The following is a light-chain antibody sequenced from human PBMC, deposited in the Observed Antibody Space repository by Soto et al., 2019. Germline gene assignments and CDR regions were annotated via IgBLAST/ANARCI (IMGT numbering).Light chain of an antibody. J-gene: IGKJ4*01. CDR2: AAS. Sequence: DIQMTQSPSSLSASVGGRVTLTCRASQSISTYLNWYQQKPGKAPKLLIYAASSLQSGVPSRFSGSGSGTDLTRTVSSLQPEAFATYYCQQTYITPLTFGGGTKVEIQ. CDR1: QSISTY. CDR3: QQTYITPLT. V-gene: IGKV1-39*01.